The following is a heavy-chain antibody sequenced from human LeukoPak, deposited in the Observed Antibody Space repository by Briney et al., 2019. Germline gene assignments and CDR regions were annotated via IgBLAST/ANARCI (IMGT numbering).Heavy chain of an antibody. CDR1: GFTFGYYW. CDR2: IKGDGSDK. V-gene: IGHV3-7*05. D-gene: IGHD3-22*01. CDR3: ARYLYDSSSLDY. Sequence: GGSLRLSRAASGFTFGYYWMSWVRQAPGKGLEWVANIKGDGSDKYYVDSVKGRFTISRDNAKNSLYLQMNSLRAEDTAVYYCARYLYDSSSLDYWGQGTLVTVSS. J-gene: IGHJ4*02.